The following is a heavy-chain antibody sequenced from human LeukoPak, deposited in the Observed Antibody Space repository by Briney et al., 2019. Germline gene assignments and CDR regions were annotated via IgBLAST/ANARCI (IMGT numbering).Heavy chain of an antibody. CDR3: ARVGTYDTPDSHYRYMDV. D-gene: IGHD3-16*01. Sequence: GGSLRLSCAASGFTFTNYAMSWVRQAPGKGLEWVSVISGSGSNTYYADSVKGRFTISRDNSKNTLYLQMNSLRAEDTAVYYCARVGTYDTPDSHYRYMDVWGKGTTVTVSS. V-gene: IGHV3-23*01. CDR2: ISGSGSNT. CDR1: GFTFTNYA. J-gene: IGHJ6*03.